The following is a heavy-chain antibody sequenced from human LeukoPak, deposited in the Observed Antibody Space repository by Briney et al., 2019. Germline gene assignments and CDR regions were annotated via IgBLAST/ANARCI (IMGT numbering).Heavy chain of an antibody. V-gene: IGHV3-30*04. CDR2: ISYDGGNI. D-gene: IGHD6-19*01. Sequence: PGGSLRLSCAPSGFSFGDFAMHWVRQAPGKGLEWVALISYDGGNIYYADSVRGRFTISRDNSQNMLFLHMNSLRPEDTAVYYCARDPPFRSGWSQNLFDHWGQGTLVTVSS. CDR1: GFSFGDFA. J-gene: IGHJ4*02. CDR3: ARDPPFRSGWSQNLFDH.